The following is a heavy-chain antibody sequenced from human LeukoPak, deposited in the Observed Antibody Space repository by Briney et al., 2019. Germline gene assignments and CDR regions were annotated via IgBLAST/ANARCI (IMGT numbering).Heavy chain of an antibody. CDR2: ISWNSGSI. V-gene: IGHV3-9*03. D-gene: IGHD6-13*01. Sequence: PGRSLRLSCAASGFTFDDYAMHWVRQAPGKGLEWVSGISWNSGSIGYADFVKGRFTISRDHAKNSLYLQMNSLRAEDMALYYCAKDKGVTIAAAAIGIESWGQGTLVTVSS. CDR3: AKDKGVTIAAAAIGIES. J-gene: IGHJ4*02. CDR1: GFTFDDYA.